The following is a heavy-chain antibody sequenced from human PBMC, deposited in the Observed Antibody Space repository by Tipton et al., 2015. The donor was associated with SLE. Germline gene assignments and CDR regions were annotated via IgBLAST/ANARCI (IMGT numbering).Heavy chain of an antibody. V-gene: IGHV4-39*07. Sequence: TLSLTCTVSGASVSSSVYNWGWIRQPPGKGLEWLGTIFYDGNTYYNPSLKSRVTVSVDTSKNQFSLKLSSVTAADTAVFYCARHRGYYTVSDYLDYWGQGALVTVSS. D-gene: IGHD3-10*01. CDR3: ARHRGYYTVSDYLDY. J-gene: IGHJ4*02. CDR2: IFYDGNT. CDR1: GASVSSSVYN.